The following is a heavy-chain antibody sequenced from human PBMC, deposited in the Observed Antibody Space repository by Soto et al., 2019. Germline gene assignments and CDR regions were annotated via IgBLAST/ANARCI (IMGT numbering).Heavy chain of an antibody. CDR1: GGSFSGFY. CDR2: INHSGST. D-gene: IGHD3-10*01. Sequence: QVQLQQWGAGLLKPSETLSLTCAVYGGSFSGFYWSWIRQPPGKGLEWIGEINHSGSTNYNPSLKSRVTISVDTSKNQFSLRLSSVTAADTAVYYCARGWRFGELLPFDYWGQGTLVTVSS. CDR3: ARGWRFGELLPFDY. J-gene: IGHJ4*02. V-gene: IGHV4-34*01.